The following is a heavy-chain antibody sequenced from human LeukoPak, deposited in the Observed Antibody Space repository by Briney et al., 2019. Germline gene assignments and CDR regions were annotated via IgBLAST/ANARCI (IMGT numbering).Heavy chain of an antibody. CDR2: ISGDGGST. D-gene: IGHD6-13*01. V-gene: IGHV3-43*02. Sequence: GGSLRLSCAASGFTFDDYAMHWVRQAPGKGLEWVSLISGDGGSTYYADSVKGRFAISRDNAKNSLYLQMNSLRAEDTAVYYCARVAAAGTNWFDPWGQGTLVTVSS. CDR1: GFTFDDYA. CDR3: ARVAAAGTNWFDP. J-gene: IGHJ5*02.